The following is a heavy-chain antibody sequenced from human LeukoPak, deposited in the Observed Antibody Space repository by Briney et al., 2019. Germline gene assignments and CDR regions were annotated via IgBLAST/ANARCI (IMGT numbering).Heavy chain of an antibody. Sequence: SETLSLTCAVYGGSFSGYYWSWIRQPPGKGLEWIGEINHSGSTNYNPSLKSRVTISVDTSKNQFSLKLSSVTAADTAVYYCARTDLITMVRGVTFDYWGQGTLVTVSS. J-gene: IGHJ4*02. CDR3: ARTDLITMVRGVTFDY. V-gene: IGHV4-34*01. CDR2: INHSGST. D-gene: IGHD3-10*01. CDR1: GGSFSGYY.